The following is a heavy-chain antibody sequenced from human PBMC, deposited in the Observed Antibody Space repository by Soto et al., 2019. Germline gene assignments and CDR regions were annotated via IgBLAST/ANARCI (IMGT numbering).Heavy chain of an antibody. D-gene: IGHD3-9*01. CDR3: ARDREAYYDILTGPIYDAFDI. CDR1: GGTFSSYT. Sequence: GASVKVSCKASGGTFSSYTISWVRQAPGQGLEWMGRIIPILGIANYAQKFQGRVTITADKSTSTAYMELSSLRSEDTAVYYCARDREAYYDILTGPIYDAFDIWGQGTMVTVSS. J-gene: IGHJ3*02. CDR2: IIPILGIA. V-gene: IGHV1-69*04.